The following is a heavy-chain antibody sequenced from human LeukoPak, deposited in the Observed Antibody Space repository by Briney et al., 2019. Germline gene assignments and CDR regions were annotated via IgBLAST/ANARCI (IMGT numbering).Heavy chain of an antibody. V-gene: IGHV4-4*07. Sequence: SETLSLTCTVSGGSMNNHYWSWIRQPAGKGPEWIGRIHISESTNYNPSLKSRVTMSVDTSTNQLSLKLNSVTAADTAVYYCAKSNGYGLIDIWGQGTMVTVSS. CDR3: AKSNGYGLIDI. J-gene: IGHJ3*02. CDR2: IHISEST. D-gene: IGHD3-22*01. CDR1: GGSMNNHY.